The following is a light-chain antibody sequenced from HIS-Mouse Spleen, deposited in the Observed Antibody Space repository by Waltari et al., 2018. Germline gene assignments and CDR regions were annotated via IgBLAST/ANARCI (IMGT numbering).Light chain of an antibody. V-gene: IGLV1-47*01. CDR3: AAWDDSLSGPV. CDR2: RNN. J-gene: IGLJ3*02. Sequence: QSVLTQPPSASGTPGQRVTIPCSGSRSNLRSNYVYWYQQLPGTAPKLLIYRNNQRPSGVPDRFSGSKSGTSASLAISGLRSEDEADYYCAAWDDSLSGPVFGGGTKLTVL. CDR1: RSNLRSNY.